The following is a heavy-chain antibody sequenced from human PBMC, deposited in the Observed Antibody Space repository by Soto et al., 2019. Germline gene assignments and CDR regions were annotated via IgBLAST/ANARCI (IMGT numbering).Heavy chain of an antibody. J-gene: IGHJ5*02. CDR3: AIDQSRRADYCAYP. CDR2: IIPILGIA. Sequence: QVQLVQSGAEVKKPGSSVKVSCKASGGTFSSYTISWVRQAPGQGHEWMGRIIPILGIANYAQNFQGRVRITGDKSTSTAYMELSSLISEETDVYYCAIDQSRRADYCAYPWGQGTLVTVSS. D-gene: IGHD4-17*01. V-gene: IGHV1-69*08. CDR1: GGTFSSYT.